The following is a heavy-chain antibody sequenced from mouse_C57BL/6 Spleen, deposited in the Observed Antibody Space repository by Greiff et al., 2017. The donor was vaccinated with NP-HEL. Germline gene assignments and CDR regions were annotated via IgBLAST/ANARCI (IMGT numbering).Heavy chain of an antibody. CDR2: ISSGSSTI. V-gene: IGHV5-17*01. D-gene: IGHD2-5*01. CDR3: ARDYSNYEYYFDY. J-gene: IGHJ2*01. Sequence: EVKLVESGGGLVKPGGSLKLSCAASGFTFSDYGMHWVRQAPEKGLEWVAYISSGSSTIYYADTVKGRFTISRDNAKNTLFLQMTSLRSEDTAMYYCARDYSNYEYYFDYWGQGTTLTVSS. CDR1: GFTFSDYG.